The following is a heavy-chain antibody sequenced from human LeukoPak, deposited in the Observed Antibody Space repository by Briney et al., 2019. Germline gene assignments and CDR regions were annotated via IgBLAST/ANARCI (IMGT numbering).Heavy chain of an antibody. CDR1: GFTFSNYW. CDR2: INDDGSAT. V-gene: IGHV3-74*01. CDR3: ARDYSYGYYYYYYMDV. Sequence: GGSLRLSCAASGFTFSNYWMHWVRQVPGKGLVWVSRINDDGSATFYADSVKGRFTISRDNSKNTLYLQMNSLRAEDTAVYYCARDYSYGYYYYYYMDVWGKGTTVTVSS. D-gene: IGHD5-18*01. J-gene: IGHJ6*03.